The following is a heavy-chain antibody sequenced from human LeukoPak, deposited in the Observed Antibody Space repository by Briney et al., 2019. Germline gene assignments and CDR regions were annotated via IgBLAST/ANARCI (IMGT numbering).Heavy chain of an antibody. CDR2: XXXXXNSYAT. J-gene: IGHJ4*02. CDR3: TAHALSVRGETKTGSVF. V-gene: IGHV3-73*01. Sequence: GGSLRLSCAXSXXXXSGXAMHWVXQXXXXXXXXXXXXXXXXNSYATAYAASVKGRFTISRDDSKNTAYLQMNSLKTEDAAVYYCTAHALSVRGETKTGSVFWGQGTLVTVSS. D-gene: IGHD3-10*01. CDR1: XXXXSGXA.